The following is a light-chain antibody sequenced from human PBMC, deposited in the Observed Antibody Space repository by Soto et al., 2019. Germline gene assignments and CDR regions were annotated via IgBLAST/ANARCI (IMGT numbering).Light chain of an antibody. CDR3: EQSGRSGS. CDR1: HSGSNNY. J-gene: IGKJ1*01. V-gene: IGKV3-20*01. CDR2: GAS. Sequence: SVVPGARGIISLTPGERATLSCRSSHSGSNNYLAWYQQKPVQAPRLLIYGASSRATDIPDRFSGRGSGTDFTLTISLLEHEDIAEYSSEQSGRSGSFAQGTKV.